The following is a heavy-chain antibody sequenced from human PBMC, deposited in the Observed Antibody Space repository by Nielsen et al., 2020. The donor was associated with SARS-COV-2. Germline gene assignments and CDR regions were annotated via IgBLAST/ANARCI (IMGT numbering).Heavy chain of an antibody. CDR2: IDPSDSHT. CDR3: ARSRAAAEVQE. CDR1: GSSFTSYW. D-gene: IGHD2-2*01. J-gene: IGHJ1*01. V-gene: IGHV5-10-1*01. Sequence: GESLKISCKGSGSSFTSYWISWVRQMPGKGLEWMGRIDPSDSHTKYSQSFEGHVTISADKSINTAYLHWSSLKASDSATYYCARSRAAAEVQEWGQGTLVTVSS.